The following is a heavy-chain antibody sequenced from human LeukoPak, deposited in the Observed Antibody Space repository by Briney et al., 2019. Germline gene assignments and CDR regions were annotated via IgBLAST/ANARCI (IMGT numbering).Heavy chain of an antibody. CDR3: ARDGGYSYSSLDY. CDR1: GFTFSSYA. D-gene: IGHD5-18*01. CDR2: ISYDGSNK. J-gene: IGHJ4*02. Sequence: GGSLRLSCAASGFTFSSYAMHWVRQAPGKGLEWVAVISYDGSNKYYADSVKGRFTISRDNSKNTLYPQMNSLRAEDTAVYYCARDGGYSYSSLDYWGQGTLVTVSS. V-gene: IGHV3-30-3*01.